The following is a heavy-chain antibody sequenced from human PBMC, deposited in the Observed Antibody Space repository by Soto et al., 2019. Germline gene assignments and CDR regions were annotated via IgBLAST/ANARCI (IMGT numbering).Heavy chain of an antibody. V-gene: IGHV1-18*01. CDR3: ARDLRSGWYGGTYGAFDI. D-gene: IGHD6-19*01. CDR2: ISAYNGNT. Sequence: ASVKVSCKASGYTFTSYGISWVRQAPGQGLEWMGWISAYNGNTNYAQKLQGRVTMATDTSTGTAYMELRSLRSDDTAVYYCARDLRSGWYGGTYGAFDIGGQGTMVTVSS. CDR1: GYTFTSYG. J-gene: IGHJ3*02.